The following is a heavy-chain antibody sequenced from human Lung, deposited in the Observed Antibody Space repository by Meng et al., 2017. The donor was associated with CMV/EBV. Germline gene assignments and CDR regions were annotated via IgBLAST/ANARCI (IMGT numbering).Heavy chain of an antibody. Sequence: SVKVSCKASGGTFSNYAISWVRQAPGQGLEWMGGIIPIIGKTSYAQNLQGRVTITADKSTSTVYMELSSLRSEDTAVHYCARTLIGVARFDPWGQGTLVTVSS. V-gene: IGHV1-69*10. CDR3: ARTLIGVARFDP. J-gene: IGHJ5*02. D-gene: IGHD3-3*01. CDR1: GGTFSNYA. CDR2: IIPIIGKT.